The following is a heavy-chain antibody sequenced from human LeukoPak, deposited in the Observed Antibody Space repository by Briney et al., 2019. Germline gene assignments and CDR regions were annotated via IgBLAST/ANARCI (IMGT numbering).Heavy chain of an antibody. D-gene: IGHD3-3*01. J-gene: IGHJ6*03. CDR1: GYTFTSYG. CDR3: ARVVTIFGVAVPNGGYYMDV. CDR2: ISAYNGNT. V-gene: IGHV1-18*01. Sequence: ASVKVSCKASGYTFTSYGVNWVRQVPGQGLEWMGWISAYNGNTNFAQKLQGRVTMTTDTSTSTAYMELRSLRSDDTAVYYCARVVTIFGVAVPNGGYYMDVWGKGTTVTLSS.